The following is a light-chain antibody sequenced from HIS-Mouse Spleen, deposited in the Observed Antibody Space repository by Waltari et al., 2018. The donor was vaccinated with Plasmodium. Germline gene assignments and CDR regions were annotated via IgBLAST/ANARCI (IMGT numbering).Light chain of an antibody. J-gene: IGKJ3*01. CDR3: QQYNNWPFT. V-gene: IGKV3-15*01. CDR1: QSVSSN. CDR2: GAS. Sequence: EIVMTQSPATLSVSPGERATLSCRASQSVSSNLAGYQQKPGQAPRPLIYGASTRATGIPARFSGSGSGTEFTLTISSLQSEDFAVYYCQQYNNWPFTFGPGTKVDIK.